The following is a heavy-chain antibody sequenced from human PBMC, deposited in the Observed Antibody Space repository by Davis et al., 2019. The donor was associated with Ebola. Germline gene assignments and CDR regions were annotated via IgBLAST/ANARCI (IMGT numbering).Heavy chain of an antibody. CDR3: ARVRYCSGGSCFNYFDY. CDR1: GASFSGYY. D-gene: IGHD2-15*01. CDR2: INHSGST. V-gene: IGHV4-34*01. Sequence: SETLSLTCAVYGASFSGYYWSWIRQPPGKGLEWIGEINHSGSTNYNPSLKSRVTISVDTSKNQFSLKLSSVTAADTAVYYCARVRYCSGGSCFNYFDYWGQGTLVTVSS. J-gene: IGHJ4*02.